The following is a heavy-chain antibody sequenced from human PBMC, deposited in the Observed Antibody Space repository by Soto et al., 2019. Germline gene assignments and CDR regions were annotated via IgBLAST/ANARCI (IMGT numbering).Heavy chain of an antibody. V-gene: IGHV3-23*01. Sequence: GGSLRLSCAASGFTFSNYYMSWVRQAPGKGLEWVSAISGSGVSTYYVDSVKGRFTISRDNSKNTLYLQMNSLRVEDTAVYYCAKGCDSSGYYYDYWGQGTLVTVSS. J-gene: IGHJ4*02. CDR1: GFTFSNYY. CDR2: ISGSGVST. CDR3: AKGCDSSGYYYDY. D-gene: IGHD3-22*01.